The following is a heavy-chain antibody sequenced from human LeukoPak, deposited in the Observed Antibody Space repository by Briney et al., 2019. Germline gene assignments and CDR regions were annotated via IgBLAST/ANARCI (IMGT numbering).Heavy chain of an antibody. J-gene: IGHJ4*02. D-gene: IGHD2-2*02. CDR3: AKGGAPAAITLFDY. Sequence: GGSLRLSCVASGFSFSSYAMSWVRQAPARGLEWVSSMKGGGETFYADSVKGRFTLSRDLSRNTLYLQMNSLRAEDTAVYYCAKGGAPAAITLFDYWGQGTLVTVSS. V-gene: IGHV3-23*01. CDR1: GFSFSSYA. CDR2: MKGGGET.